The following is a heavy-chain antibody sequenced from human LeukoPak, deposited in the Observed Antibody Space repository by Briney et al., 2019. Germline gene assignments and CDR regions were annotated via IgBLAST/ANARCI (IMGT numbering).Heavy chain of an antibody. Sequence: SETLSLTCTVSGGSISSYYWSWIRQPPGKGLEWVGYIYYSGSTNYNPSLKSRVTISVDTSKNQFSLKLSSVTAAVTAVYYCARYIAADGTDWFDPWGQGTLVTVSS. D-gene: IGHD6-13*01. CDR2: IYYSGST. V-gene: IGHV4-59*01. CDR3: ARYIAADGTDWFDP. J-gene: IGHJ5*02. CDR1: GGSISSYY.